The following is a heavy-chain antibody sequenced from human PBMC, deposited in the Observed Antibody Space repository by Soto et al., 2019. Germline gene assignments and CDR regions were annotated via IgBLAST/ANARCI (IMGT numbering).Heavy chain of an antibody. CDR2: GYYTGST. D-gene: IGHD2-8*02. V-gene: IGHV4-61*01. Sequence: SETLSLTCSVSGGSVSSSSYYWSWIRQPPGKGLEWIGYGYYTGSTNYNPSLRSRVTISVDMSKNQVSLKLRSVTVADTAVFFFARILYCTGGSCSFGCFDPWGQGTLVTVSS. J-gene: IGHJ5*02. CDR1: GGSVSSSSYY. CDR3: ARILYCTGGSCSFGCFDP.